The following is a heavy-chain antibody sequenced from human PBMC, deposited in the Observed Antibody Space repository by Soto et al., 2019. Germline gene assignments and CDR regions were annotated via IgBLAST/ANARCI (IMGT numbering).Heavy chain of an antibody. J-gene: IGHJ4*02. CDR2: IDPSDSYT. V-gene: IGHV5-10-1*01. CDR1: GYSFTSYW. Sequence: GESLKISCKGSGYSFTSYWISWVRQMPGKGLEWMGRIDPSDSYTNYSPSFQGHVTISADKSISTAYLQWSSLKASDTAMYYCARLRLPRDGLYYFDYWGQGTLVTVSS. CDR3: ARLRLPRDGLYYFDY. D-gene: IGHD2-21*01.